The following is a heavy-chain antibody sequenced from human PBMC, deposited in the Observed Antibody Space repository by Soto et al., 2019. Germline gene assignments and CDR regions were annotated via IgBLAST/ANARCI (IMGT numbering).Heavy chain of an antibody. J-gene: IGHJ6*02. D-gene: IGHD2-2*01. V-gene: IGHV1-69*01. CDR2: VIPIFGTP. Sequence: VQLVQSGAEVRKPGSSVKVSCKASGGDFKNFIIAWVRQAPGHRLEWMGGVIPIFGTPNFVQKFQNRVTITADDATSTTYMELRRLGSQDTAVYYCARVVSCLSSSCLYYGMDVWGQGTTVIVSS. CDR1: GGDFKNFI. CDR3: ARVVSCLSSSCLYYGMDV.